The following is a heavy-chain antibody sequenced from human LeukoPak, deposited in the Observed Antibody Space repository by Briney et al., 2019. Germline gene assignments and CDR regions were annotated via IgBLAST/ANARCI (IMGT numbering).Heavy chain of an antibody. D-gene: IGHD3-10*01. Sequence: GGSLRLSCAASGFTFSSYAMSWVRQAPGKGLEWVSAISGSGGSTYYADSVKGWFTISRDNSKNTLYLQMNSLTAEDTAVYYCARDPGSGSYRRFDYWGQGTLVTVSS. CDR1: GFTFSSYA. CDR2: ISGSGGST. CDR3: ARDPGSGSYRRFDY. V-gene: IGHV3-23*01. J-gene: IGHJ4*02.